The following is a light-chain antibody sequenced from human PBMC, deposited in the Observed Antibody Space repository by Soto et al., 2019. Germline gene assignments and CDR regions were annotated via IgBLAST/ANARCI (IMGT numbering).Light chain of an antibody. CDR3: CSYARSSTWV. CDR1: SSDVGSYNL. V-gene: IGLV2-23*01. Sequence: QAVVTQPASVSGSPGQSITISCTGTSSDVGSYNLVSWYQQHPGKAPKLMIYEGSKRPSGVSNRFSGSKSDNTASLTISGLQAEDEADYYSCSYARSSTWVFGGGTKLTVL. J-gene: IGLJ3*02. CDR2: EGS.